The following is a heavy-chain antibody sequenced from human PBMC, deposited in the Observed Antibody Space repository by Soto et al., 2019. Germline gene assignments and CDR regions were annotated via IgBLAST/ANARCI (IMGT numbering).Heavy chain of an antibody. CDR1: GFSLTSGVG. J-gene: IGHJ4*02. V-gene: IGHV2-5*02. D-gene: IGHD5-12*01. CDR2: IYWDDDK. Sequence: QITLKESGPPLVRPPQTLTLTCTFSGFSLTSGVGVGWIRQPPGKALEWLALIYWDDDKRYSPSLKNRLTITKHTSKTPVVLTMTNVGPVDTATYFCAHIDPEIVTVGGHGGFDYWGQGTLVTVSS. CDR3: AHIDPEIVTVGGHGGFDY.